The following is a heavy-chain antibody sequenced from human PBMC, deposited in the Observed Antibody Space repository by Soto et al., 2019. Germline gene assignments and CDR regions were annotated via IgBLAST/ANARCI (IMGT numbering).Heavy chain of an antibody. CDR3: ARELRFLEWLSVDYYYYGMDV. V-gene: IGHV4-39*01. Sequence: PSETLSLTCTVSGGSISSSSYYWGWIRQPPGEGLEWIGSIYYSGSTYYNPSLKSRVTISVDTSKNQFSLKLSSVTAADTAVYYCARELRFLEWLSVDYYYYGMDVWGQGTTVTVSS. J-gene: IGHJ6*02. CDR1: GGSISSSSYY. CDR2: IYYSGST. D-gene: IGHD3-3*01.